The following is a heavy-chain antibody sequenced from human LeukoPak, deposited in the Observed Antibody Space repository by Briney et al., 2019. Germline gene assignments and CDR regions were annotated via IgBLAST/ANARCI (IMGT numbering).Heavy chain of an antibody. D-gene: IGHD5-24*01. CDR2: ISGSGDTT. V-gene: IGHV3-23*01. CDR1: GFTFDDYG. CDR3: AKDDAWLQYSY. Sequence: GGSLRLSCAASGFTFDDYGMSWVRHAPGKGLEWVSGISGSGDTTYYADSVKGRFTISRDNSKNTLYLQMNSLRVEDTAVFYCAKDDAWLQYSYWGQGTLVTVSS. J-gene: IGHJ4*02.